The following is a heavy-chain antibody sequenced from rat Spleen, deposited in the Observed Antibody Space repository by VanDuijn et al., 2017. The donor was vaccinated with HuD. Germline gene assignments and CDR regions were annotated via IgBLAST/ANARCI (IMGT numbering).Heavy chain of an antibody. D-gene: IGHD1-10*01. Sequence: EVQLQESGPGLVKPSQSLSLTCSVTGYSITSSYRWNWIRKFPGNKLEWMGYINSAGSTNYNPSLKSRISITRDTSKNQFFLQVNSVTTEDTATYYCARGADNHFLNWGQGVMVTVSS. CDR2: INSAGST. J-gene: IGHJ2*01. CDR1: GYSITSSYR. CDR3: ARGADNHFLN. V-gene: IGHV3-3*01.